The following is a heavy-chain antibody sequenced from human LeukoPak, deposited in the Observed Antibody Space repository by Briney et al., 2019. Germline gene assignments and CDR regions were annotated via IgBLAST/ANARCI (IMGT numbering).Heavy chain of an antibody. CDR3: ARDALAYCGGDCYYFDY. V-gene: IGHV3-21*01. CDR1: GFTFSSYS. J-gene: IGHJ4*02. Sequence: GGSLRLSCAASGFTFSSYSMNWVRQAPGKGLEWVSSISSSSSYIYYADSVKGRFTISRDNAKNSLYLQMNSLRAEDTAVYYCARDALAYCGGDCYYFDYWGQGTLVTVSS. CDR2: ISSSSSYI. D-gene: IGHD2-21*02.